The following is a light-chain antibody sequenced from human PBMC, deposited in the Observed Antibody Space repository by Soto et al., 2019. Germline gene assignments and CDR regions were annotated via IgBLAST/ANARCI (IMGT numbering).Light chain of an antibody. J-gene: IGKJ3*01. Sequence: FVLTQSPGTLSLSPGERATFSCRASQSVRGNYIAWYQQKPGQAPRLLMYGASSRATGIPDRFSGGGSGTDFTLTISRLEPEDFAVYYCQQYGNSPQTFGPGTKVDFK. V-gene: IGKV3-20*01. CDR1: QSVRGNY. CDR3: QQYGNSPQT. CDR2: GAS.